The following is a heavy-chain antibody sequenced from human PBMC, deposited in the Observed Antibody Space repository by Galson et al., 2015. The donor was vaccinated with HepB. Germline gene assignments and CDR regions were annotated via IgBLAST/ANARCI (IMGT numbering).Heavy chain of an antibody. D-gene: IGHD3-10*01. CDR1: GFTFSDAW. Sequence: SLRLSCAASGFTFSDAWMTWVRQAPGKGLEWVGLIKSKNDGETTDSAAPVKGRFTISRDDSKNTLYLQMNSLRAEDTAVYYCAKDQFGELFGADYWGQGTLVTVSS. CDR3: AKDQFGELFGADY. CDR2: IKSKNDGETT. J-gene: IGHJ4*02. V-gene: IGHV3-15*01.